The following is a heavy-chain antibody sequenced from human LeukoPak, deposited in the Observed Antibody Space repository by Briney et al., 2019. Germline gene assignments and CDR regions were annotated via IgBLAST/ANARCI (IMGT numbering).Heavy chain of an antibody. CDR3: ARHRDYFWSGYFYYYYYYMDV. CDR2: FYYSGST. CDR1: GGSISSSSYY. Sequence: PSETLSLTCTVSGGSISSSSYYWGWIRQPPGKGLEWIGSFYYSGSTYYNPSLKSRVTISVDTSKNQFSLKLSSVTAADTAVYYCARHRDYFWSGYFYYYYYYMDVWGKGTTVTVSS. V-gene: IGHV4-39*01. J-gene: IGHJ6*03. D-gene: IGHD3-3*01.